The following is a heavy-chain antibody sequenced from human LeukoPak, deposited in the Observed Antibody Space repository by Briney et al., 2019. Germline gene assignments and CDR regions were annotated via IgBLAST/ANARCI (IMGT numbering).Heavy chain of an antibody. D-gene: IGHD7-27*01. CDR1: GCTVSGNY. CDR3: ATGKLGSYYYYGMDV. V-gene: IGHV3-53*01. CDR2: IYSGGST. J-gene: IGHJ6*02. Sequence: GGSLRLSCAASGCTVSGNYMSWVRQAPGKGLEWVSVIYSGGSTYYADSVKGRFTISRDNSKNTLYLQMNSLRAEDTAVYYCATGKLGSYYYYGMDVWGQGTTVTVSS.